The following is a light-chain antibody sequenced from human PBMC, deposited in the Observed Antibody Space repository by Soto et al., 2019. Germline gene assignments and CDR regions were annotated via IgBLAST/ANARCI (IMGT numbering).Light chain of an antibody. J-gene: IGKJ2*01. V-gene: IGKV1-39*01. CDR3: QQNYGFPRT. CDR1: QSISIY. CDR2: AAS. Sequence: DIQMTQSPYSLSASVRDRVTITCRASQSISIYLNWYQQKPGKAPKLLIYAASSLQSGVPSTFSGSGYGPAFTLTISSLQPEDFATYYCQQNYGFPRTFGQGTKLELK.